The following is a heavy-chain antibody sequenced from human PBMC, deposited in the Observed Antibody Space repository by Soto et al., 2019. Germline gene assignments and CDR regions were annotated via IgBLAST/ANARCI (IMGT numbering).Heavy chain of an antibody. J-gene: IGHJ4*02. CDR1: GFTFSSYG. V-gene: IGHV3-30*18. D-gene: IGHD3-10*01. CDR3: AKDLLDQTMVRGVIILPDY. CDR2: ISYDGSNK. Sequence: GGSLRLSCAASGFTFSSYGMHWVRQAPGKGLEWVAVISYDGSNKYYADSVKGRFTISRDNSKNTLYLQMNSLRAEDTAVYYCAKDLLDQTMVRGVIILPDYWGQGTLVTVSS.